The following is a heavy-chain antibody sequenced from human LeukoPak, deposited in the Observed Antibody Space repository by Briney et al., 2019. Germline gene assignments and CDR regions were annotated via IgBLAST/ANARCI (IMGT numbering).Heavy chain of an antibody. Sequence: SETLSLTCTASGASISSYYWSWIRQPPGKGLEWIGYTYYSGSTNYNTSLKSRGTISADTSKNQFSLKLSSVTAADTAVYYCARHYPEAAAGTFDYWGQGTQVTVSS. D-gene: IGHD6-13*01. J-gene: IGHJ4*02. CDR3: ARHYPEAAAGTFDY. CDR2: TYYSGST. CDR1: GASISSYY. V-gene: IGHV4-59*08.